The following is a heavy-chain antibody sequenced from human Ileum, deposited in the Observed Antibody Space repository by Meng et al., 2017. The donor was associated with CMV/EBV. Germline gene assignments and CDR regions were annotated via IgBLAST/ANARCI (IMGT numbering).Heavy chain of an antibody. D-gene: IGHD1-14*01. Sequence: QITLKESGPTLVKPTQTPTLTCTFSGFSFSTYGEGVGWIRQPPGKALEWIAIIYWDDDKRYRPSLKSRLTITKDASKDQVVLTMTNMDPADTATYYCVHRPQGTGKTGQYFDYWGQGSLVTVSS. J-gene: IGHJ4*02. CDR1: GFSFSTYGEG. CDR2: IYWDDDK. CDR3: VHRPQGTGKTGQYFDY. V-gene: IGHV2-5*02.